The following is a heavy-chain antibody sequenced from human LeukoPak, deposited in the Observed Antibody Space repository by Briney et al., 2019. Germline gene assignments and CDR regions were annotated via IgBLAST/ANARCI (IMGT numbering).Heavy chain of an antibody. D-gene: IGHD6-19*01. CDR2: INTDGSST. CDR1: GFTFSSYW. Sequence: GGSLRLSCAASGFTFSSYWMHWVRQAPGKGLVWVSRINTDGSSTSYADSVKGRFTISRDNAKNTLYVQMNSLRDEDTAVYHCARARKSSGLPFDYWGQGTLVTVSS. V-gene: IGHV3-74*01. J-gene: IGHJ4*02. CDR3: ARARKSSGLPFDY.